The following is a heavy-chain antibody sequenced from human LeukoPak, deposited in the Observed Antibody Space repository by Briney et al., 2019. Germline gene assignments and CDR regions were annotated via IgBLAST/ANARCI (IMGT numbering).Heavy chain of an antibody. CDR1: GFTFSSYA. Sequence: GESLKICCAASGFTFSSYAMSWVRQAPGKGLEWVSAISGSGGSTYYADSVKGRFTISRDNSKNTLYLQMNSLRAEDTAVYYCAKSVTGGFDYWGQGTLVTVSS. CDR2: ISGSGGST. D-gene: IGHD2-21*02. CDR3: AKSVTGGFDY. J-gene: IGHJ4*02. V-gene: IGHV3-23*01.